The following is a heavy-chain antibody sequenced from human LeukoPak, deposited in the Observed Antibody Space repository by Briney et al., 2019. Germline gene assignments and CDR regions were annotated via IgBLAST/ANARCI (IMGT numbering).Heavy chain of an antibody. CDR2: IKSKTDGVTT. CDR1: GFTFSNAW. CDR3: TTDRERYFDWSSPYYFDY. V-gene: IGHV3-15*01. D-gene: IGHD3-9*01. Sequence: GGSLRLSCAASGFTFSNAWMSWVRQAPGKGLEWVGRIKSKTDGVTTDYAAPVKGRFTISRDDSKNTLYLQMNSLKTEDTAVYYCTTDRERYFDWSSPYYFDYWGQGTLVTVSS. J-gene: IGHJ4*02.